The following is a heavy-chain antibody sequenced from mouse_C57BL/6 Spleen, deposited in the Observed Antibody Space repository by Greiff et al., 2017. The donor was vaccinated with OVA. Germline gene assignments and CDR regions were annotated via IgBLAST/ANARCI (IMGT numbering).Heavy chain of an antibody. D-gene: IGHD2-5*01. J-gene: IGHJ1*03. CDR3: ARLYYSNYGWYFDV. V-gene: IGHV1-47*01. CDR2: FHPYNDDT. Sequence: VKLMESGAELVKPGASVKMSCKASGYTFTTYPIEWMKQNHGKSLEWIGNFHPYNDDTKYNEKFKGKATLTVEKSSSTVYLELSRLTSDDSAVYYCARLYYSNYGWYFDVWGTGTTVTVSS. CDR1: GYTFTTYP.